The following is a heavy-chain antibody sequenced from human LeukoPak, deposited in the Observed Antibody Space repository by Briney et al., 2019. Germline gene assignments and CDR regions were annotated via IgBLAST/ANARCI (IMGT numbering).Heavy chain of an antibody. CDR2: IYYSGST. CDR3: ARGPTTVTRAFDY. CDR1: GGSISSGGYS. V-gene: IGHV4-30-4*07. Sequence: PSETLSLTCAVSGGSISSGGYSWSWIRQPPGKGLEWIGYIYYSGSTYYNPSLKSRVTMSVDTSKNQFSLKLSSVTAADTAVYYCARGPTTVTRAFDYWGQGTLVTVSS. D-gene: IGHD4-17*01. J-gene: IGHJ4*02.